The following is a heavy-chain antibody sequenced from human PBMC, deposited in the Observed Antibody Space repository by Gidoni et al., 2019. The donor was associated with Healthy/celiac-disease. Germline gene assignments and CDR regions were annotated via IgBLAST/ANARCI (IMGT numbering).Heavy chain of an antibody. CDR3: ARDDLSVSGYDSSGYYYGMDV. CDR2: IYYSGST. D-gene: IGHD5-12*01. V-gene: IGHV4-61*01. Sequence: QVQLQESGPGLVKPSETLSLTCTVSGGSVSSGSYYWSWIRQPPGKGLEWIGYIYYSGSTNYTPSLKSRVTISVDTSKNQFSLKLSSVTAADTAVYYCARDDLSVSGYDSSGYYYGMDVWGQGTTVTVSS. J-gene: IGHJ6*02. CDR1: GGSVSSGSYY.